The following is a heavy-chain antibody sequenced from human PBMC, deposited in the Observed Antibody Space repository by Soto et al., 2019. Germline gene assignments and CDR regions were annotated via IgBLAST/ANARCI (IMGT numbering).Heavy chain of an antibody. CDR3: ARDFGYDDV. CDR2: IGGARSTAI. Sequence: GGSLRLSCAASGFTFSNYNMNWVRKAPGRGLEWVSQIGGARSTAIYYADSVKGRFTISRDNAENSLFLQMNSLRDEDTAVYYCARDFGYDDVWGQGTTVTVSS. D-gene: IGHD3-22*01. V-gene: IGHV3-48*02. CDR1: GFTFSNYN. J-gene: IGHJ6*02.